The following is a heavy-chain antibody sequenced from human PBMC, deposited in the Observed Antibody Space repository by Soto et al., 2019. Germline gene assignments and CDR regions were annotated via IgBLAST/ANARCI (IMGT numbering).Heavy chain of an antibody. CDR2: ISGSGGST. CDR1: GFTFSSYG. CDR3: AKDQNYGGYWYFDL. J-gene: IGHJ2*01. D-gene: IGHD1-7*01. V-gene: IGHV3-23*01. Sequence: PGGSLRLSCAASGFTFSSYGVHWVRQAPGKGLEWVSAISGSGGSTYYADSVKGRFTISRDNSKNTLYLQMNSLRAEDTAVYYCAKDQNYGGYWYFDLWGRGTLVTVSS.